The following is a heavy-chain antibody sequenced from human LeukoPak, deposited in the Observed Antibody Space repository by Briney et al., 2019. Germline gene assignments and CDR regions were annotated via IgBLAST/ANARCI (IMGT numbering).Heavy chain of an antibody. CDR1: GFAFSSYG. D-gene: IGHD3-10*01. CDR2: IRYDGSNK. J-gene: IGHJ5*02. CDR3: AKDYSKTSYYGSGTYYRPKWFDP. V-gene: IGHV3-30*02. Sequence: PGGSLRLSCVASGFAFSSYGMHWVRQAPGKGLDWVAFIRYDGSNKYYADSVKGRLTISRDSSRNTVYLEMNSLRPEDTAVYYCAKDYSKTSYYGSGTYYRPKWFDPWGQGTLVTVSS.